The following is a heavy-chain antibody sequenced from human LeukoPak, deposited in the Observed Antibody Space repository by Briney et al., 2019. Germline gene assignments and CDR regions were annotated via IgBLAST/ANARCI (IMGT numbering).Heavy chain of an antibody. CDR2: INHSGST. J-gene: IGHJ5*02. D-gene: IGHD6-19*01. Sequence: SETLSLTCAVYGASFSGYYWSWIRQPPGKGLEWIGEINHSGSTNYNPSLKSRVTISVDTSKNQFSLKLSSVTAADTAVYYCARDGGYSSGWYGANWFDPWGQGTLVTVSS. V-gene: IGHV4-34*01. CDR1: GASFSGYY. CDR3: ARDGGYSSGWYGANWFDP.